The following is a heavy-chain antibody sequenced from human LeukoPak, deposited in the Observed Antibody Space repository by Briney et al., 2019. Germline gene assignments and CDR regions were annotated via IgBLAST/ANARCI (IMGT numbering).Heavy chain of an antibody. D-gene: IGHD3-3*01. CDR2: IYYSGST. Sequence: PSQTLSLTCTVSGGSISSGDYYWSWIRQPPGKGLEWIGYIYYSGSTYYNPSLKSRVTISVDTSKNQFSLKLSSVTAADTAVYYCARCLNVLRFLEWSPSRYGMDVWGQGTTVTVSS. V-gene: IGHV4-30-4*01. J-gene: IGHJ6*02. CDR1: GGSISSGDYY. CDR3: ARCLNVLRFLEWSPSRYGMDV.